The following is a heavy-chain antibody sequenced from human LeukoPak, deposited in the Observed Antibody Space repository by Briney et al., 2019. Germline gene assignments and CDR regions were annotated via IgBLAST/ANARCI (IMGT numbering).Heavy chain of an antibody. D-gene: IGHD1-1*01. CDR1: GFILNSYS. CDR2: ISSSGSYI. J-gene: IGHJ4*02. Sequence: GGSLRLSRAASGFILNSYSMNWVRQAPGKGLEWVSSISSSGSYIYYADSVKGRFTISRDNAKNLLYLQMNSLRAEDTAVYYCARWATRGKYDLDYWGQGILVTVSS. CDR3: ARWATRGKYDLDY. V-gene: IGHV3-21*01.